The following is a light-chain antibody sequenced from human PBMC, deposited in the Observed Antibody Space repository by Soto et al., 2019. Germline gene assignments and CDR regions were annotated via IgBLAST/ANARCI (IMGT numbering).Light chain of an antibody. Sequence: QSALTQPPSASGSPGQSVTISCTGTSSDVGTYNYVSWYQKHPGKAPKLMIYEVSKRPSGVPHRFSGSKSGNTASLTVSGLQTEDEADYYCSSYAGSNVVFGGGTKLTVL. CDR2: EVS. V-gene: IGLV2-8*01. J-gene: IGLJ2*01. CDR3: SSYAGSNVV. CDR1: SSDVGTYNY.